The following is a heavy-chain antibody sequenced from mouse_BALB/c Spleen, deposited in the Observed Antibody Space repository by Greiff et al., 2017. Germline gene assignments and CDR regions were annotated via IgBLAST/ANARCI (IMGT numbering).Heavy chain of an antibody. J-gene: IGHJ3*01. D-gene: IGHD1-1*01. Sequence: VQLQQSGTVLARPGASVKMSCKASGYTFTSYWMHWVKQRPGQGLEWIGAIYPGNSDTSYNQKFKGKAKLTAVTSTSTAYMELSSLTNEDSAVYYCTRSITTVGSWFAYWGQGTLVTVSA. CDR2: IYPGNSDT. V-gene: IGHV1-5*01. CDR3: TRSITTVGSWFAY. CDR1: GYTFTSYW.